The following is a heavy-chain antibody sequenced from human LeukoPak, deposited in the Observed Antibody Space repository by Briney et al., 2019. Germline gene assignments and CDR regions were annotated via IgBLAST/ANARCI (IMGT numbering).Heavy chain of an antibody. J-gene: IGHJ4*02. Sequence: GGSLRLSCAASGFTFSSYGMHWVRQAPGKGLEWVAFIQYDGSNKYYTDSVKGRFTISRDNSRNTMYVQMNSLRPEDTAVYYCAKDSAVVAATPENYFDYWGQGTPVTVSS. CDR3: AKDSAVVAATPENYFDY. V-gene: IGHV3-30*02. CDR2: IQYDGSNK. D-gene: IGHD2-15*01. CDR1: GFTFSSYG.